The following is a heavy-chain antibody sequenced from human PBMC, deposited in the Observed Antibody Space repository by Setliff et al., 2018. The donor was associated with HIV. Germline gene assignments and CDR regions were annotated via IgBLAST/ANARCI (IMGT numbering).Heavy chain of an antibody. CDR1: GFTFSSHS. Sequence: GGSLRLSCAASGFTFSSHSMNWVRQAPGKGLEWITYISGSGSTIYYADSVKGRFTISRDNSKNTLYLQMNSLRAEDTAVYYCAKDRQLRSMYYFDYWGQGTLVTVSS. J-gene: IGHJ4*02. V-gene: IGHV3-48*01. CDR3: AKDRQLRSMYYFDY. D-gene: IGHD6-13*01. CDR2: ISGSGSTI.